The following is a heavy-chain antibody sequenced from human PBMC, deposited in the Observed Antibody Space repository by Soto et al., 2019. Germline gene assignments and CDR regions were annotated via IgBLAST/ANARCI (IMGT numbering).Heavy chain of an antibody. V-gene: IGHV4-4*02. J-gene: IGHJ6*02. CDR1: GGSISSSNW. CDR2: IYHSGST. CDR3: ARGLWNYSQHYYYYGMDV. Sequence: SETLSLTCAVSGGSISSSNWWSWVRQPPGXGLEWIGEIYHSGSTNYNPSLKSRVTISVDKSKNQFSLKLSSVTAADTAVYYCARGLWNYSQHYYYYGMDVCGQGTTVTVSS. D-gene: IGHD1-7*01.